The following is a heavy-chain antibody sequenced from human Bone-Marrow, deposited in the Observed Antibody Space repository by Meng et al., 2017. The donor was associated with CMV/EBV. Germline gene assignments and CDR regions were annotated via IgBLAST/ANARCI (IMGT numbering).Heavy chain of an antibody. V-gene: IGHV1-2*02. Sequence: ASLKVFCKASGYTFTGYYMHWVRQAPGQGLEWMGWINPNSGGTNYAQKFQGRVTMTRDTSISTAYMELSRLRSDDTAVYYCARVLKWLRFSEFDYWGQGTLVTVSS. CDR3: ARVLKWLRFSEFDY. D-gene: IGHD5-12*01. CDR1: GYTFTGYY. CDR2: INPNSGGT. J-gene: IGHJ4*02.